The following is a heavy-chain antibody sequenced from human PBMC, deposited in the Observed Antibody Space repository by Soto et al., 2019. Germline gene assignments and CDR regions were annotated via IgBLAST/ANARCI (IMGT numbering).Heavy chain of an antibody. J-gene: IGHJ5*02. V-gene: IGHV3-23*01. CDR1: GFTFSSYA. Sequence: EVQLLESGGGLVQPGGSLRLSCAASGFTFSSYAMSWVRQAPGKGLEWASAISGSGGSTYYADSVKGRFTISRDNAKNSLYLQMNSLRAEDTAVYYCARVGGSSGSNNWFDPWGQGTLVTVSS. CDR3: ARVGGSSGSNNWFDP. D-gene: IGHD6-19*01. CDR2: ISGSGGST.